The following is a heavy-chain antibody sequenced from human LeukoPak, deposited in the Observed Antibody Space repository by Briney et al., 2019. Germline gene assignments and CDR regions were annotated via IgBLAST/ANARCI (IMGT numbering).Heavy chain of an antibody. Sequence: SETLSLTCTVSGGSISSGSYYWSWIRQPAGKGLEWIGRIYTSGSTNYNPSLKSRVTISVDTSKNQFSLKLSSVTAADTAVYYCARGFGTNDAFDIWGQGTMVTVSS. D-gene: IGHD1-14*01. CDR2: IYTSGST. V-gene: IGHV4-61*02. J-gene: IGHJ3*02. CDR1: GGSISSGSYY. CDR3: ARGFGTNDAFDI.